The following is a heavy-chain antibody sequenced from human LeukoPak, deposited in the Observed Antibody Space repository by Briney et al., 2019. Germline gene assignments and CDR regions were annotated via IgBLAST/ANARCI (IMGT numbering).Heavy chain of an antibody. D-gene: IGHD6-6*01. CDR3: ARAVGDSSRNWFDP. J-gene: IGHJ5*02. V-gene: IGHV4-61*02. CDR2: IYTSGST. Sequence: PSETLSLTCTVSGGSISSGSYYWSWIRQPAGKGLEWIGRIYTSGSTNYNPSLKSRVTISVDTSKNQFSLKLSSVTAADTAVYYCARAVGDSSRNWFDPWGQGTLVTVSS. CDR1: GGSISSGSYY.